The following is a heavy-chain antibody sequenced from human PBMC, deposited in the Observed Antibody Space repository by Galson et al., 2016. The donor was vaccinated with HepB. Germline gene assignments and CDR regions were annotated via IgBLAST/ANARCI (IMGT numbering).Heavy chain of an antibody. CDR1: GDSVSSNSAS. CDR2: TYYRSKWHF. V-gene: IGHV6-1*01. CDR3: ARSYLLGRGFGS. Sequence: CAISGDSVSSNSASWYWIRQSPSRGLEWLGRTYYRSKWHFDYAESVKSRITINPDTAKNQFSLQLNSVTPEATAIYYCARSYLLGRGFGSWGQGTLVTVSS. D-gene: IGHD7-27*01. J-gene: IGHJ4*02.